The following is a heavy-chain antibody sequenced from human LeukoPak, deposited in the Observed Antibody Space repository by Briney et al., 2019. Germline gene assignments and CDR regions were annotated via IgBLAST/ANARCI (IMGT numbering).Heavy chain of an antibody. J-gene: IGHJ5*02. CDR1: GYSFTSYW. D-gene: IGHD6-13*01. CDR2: IYPGDSDT. V-gene: IGHV5-51*01. CDR3: ARLLAAAGTTFDP. Sequence: GESLKISCKGSGYSFTSYWIGGVRQMPGKGLKWMGVIYPGDSDTRYSPSFQGQVTISADKPISTAYLQWSSLKASDTAMYYCARLLAAAGTTFDPWGQGTLVTVSS.